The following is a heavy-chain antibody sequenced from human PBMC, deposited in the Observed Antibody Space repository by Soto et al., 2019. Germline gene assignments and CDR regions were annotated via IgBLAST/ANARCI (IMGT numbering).Heavy chain of an antibody. CDR2: IFYSGSF. Sequence: QAALDEAGPGLVEPSKNPSLTGPVLRGPINSGSFFLSWVPQRPREGPGGVWFIFYSGSFYYTPSLRGRVMILADTSKNQFTLRLRSVTAADTAVYYCARAPETPSILGVALPYFFDYWDQGALGTVSS. CDR3: ARAPETPSILGVALPYFFDY. J-gene: IGHJ4*02. V-gene: IGHV4-31*02. D-gene: IGHD3-3*01. CDR1: RGPINSGSFF.